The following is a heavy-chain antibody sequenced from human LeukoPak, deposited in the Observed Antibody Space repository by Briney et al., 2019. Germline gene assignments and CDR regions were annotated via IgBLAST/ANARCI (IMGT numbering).Heavy chain of an antibody. CDR3: ARSSGWYSDDYFDY. D-gene: IGHD6-19*01. Sequence: ASVKVSCKASGYTFTGYYMHWVRQAPGQGLEWMGWISPNSGGTNYAQKFQGWVTMTRDTSICTAYMELSRLRSDDTAVYYCARSSGWYSDDYFDYWGQGTLVTVSS. CDR2: ISPNSGGT. J-gene: IGHJ4*02. CDR1: GYTFTGYY. V-gene: IGHV1-2*04.